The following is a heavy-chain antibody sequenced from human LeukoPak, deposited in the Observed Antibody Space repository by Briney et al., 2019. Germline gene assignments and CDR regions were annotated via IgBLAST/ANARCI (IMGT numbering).Heavy chain of an antibody. J-gene: IGHJ4*02. V-gene: IGHV3-23*01. D-gene: IGHD4-17*01. CDR2: ISGSGGST. Sequence: GGSLRLSCAASGFTFSSYAMSWVRQAPGKGLGWVSAISGSGGSTYYADSVKGRFTISRDNSKNTLYLQMNSLRAEDTAVYYCAKVDRVGTVTTYDYWGQGTLVTVSS. CDR1: GFTFSSYA. CDR3: AKVDRVGTVTTYDY.